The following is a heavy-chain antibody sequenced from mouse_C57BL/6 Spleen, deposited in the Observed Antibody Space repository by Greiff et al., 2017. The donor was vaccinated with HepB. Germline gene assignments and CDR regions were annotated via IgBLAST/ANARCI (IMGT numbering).Heavy chain of an antibody. J-gene: IGHJ1*03. CDR1: GYTFTDYY. V-gene: IGHV1-76*01. D-gene: IGHD2-2*01. CDR3: ARGGYDWYIDV. CDR2: IYPGSGNT. Sequence: VQLVESGAELVRPGASVKLSCKASGYTFTDYYINWVKQRPGQGLEWIARIYPGSGNTYYNEKFKGKATLTAEKSSSTAYMQLSSLTSEDSAVYFCARGGYDWYIDVWGTGTTVTVSS.